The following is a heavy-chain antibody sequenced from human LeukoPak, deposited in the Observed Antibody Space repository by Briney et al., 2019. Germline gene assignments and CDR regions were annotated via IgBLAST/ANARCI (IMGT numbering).Heavy chain of an antibody. D-gene: IGHD6-19*01. V-gene: IGHV3-21*01. CDR1: GFTFSSYS. J-gene: IGHJ4*02. CDR2: ISSNSGRI. Sequence: GGSLRLSCVGSGFTFSSYSMNWVRQTPGKGLEWLSSISSNSGRISYADSVQGRFTISRDNANNSLSLQMNSLRAEDTALYYCARDPSLFSSGWPMDSWGRGTLVTVSS. CDR3: ARDPSLFSSGWPMDS.